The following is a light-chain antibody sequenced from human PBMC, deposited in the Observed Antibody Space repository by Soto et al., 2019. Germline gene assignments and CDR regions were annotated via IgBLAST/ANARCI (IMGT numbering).Light chain of an antibody. CDR2: GAS. Sequence: EVVMTQSPATVSVSPGERATLSCRASQSVSSDLAWYHQKPGQAPRLLIYGASTRATGIPSRFSGSGSGTEFTLTISSLQPDDFATYYCQQYNSYGTFGQGTKVDI. J-gene: IGKJ1*01. V-gene: IGKV3-15*01. CDR1: QSVSSD. CDR3: QQYNSYGT.